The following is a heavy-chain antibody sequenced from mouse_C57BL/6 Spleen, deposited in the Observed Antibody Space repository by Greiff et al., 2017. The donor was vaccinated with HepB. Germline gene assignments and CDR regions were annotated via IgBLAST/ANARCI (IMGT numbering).Heavy chain of an antibody. V-gene: IGHV1-15*01. Sequence: VKLQESGAELVRPGASVTLSCKASGYTFTDYEMHWVKQTPVHGLEWIGAIDPETGGTAYNQKFKGKAILTADKSSSTAYMELRSLTSEDSAVYYCTRVYDYGGDYWGQGTTLTVSS. J-gene: IGHJ2*01. D-gene: IGHD2-4*01. CDR1: GYTFTDYE. CDR3: TRVYDYGGDY. CDR2: IDPETGGT.